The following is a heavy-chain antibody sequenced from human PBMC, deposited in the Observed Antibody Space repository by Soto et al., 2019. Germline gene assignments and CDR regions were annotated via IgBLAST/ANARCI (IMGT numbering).Heavy chain of an antibody. J-gene: IGHJ6*04. CDR2: IFPVFGTA. CDR3: ARAPQWSPTWYSYGLDG. V-gene: IGHV1-69*12. Sequence: QVQLVQSGAEMKKPGSLVKVSCKASGGTFSNVAIAWVRQAPGQGLEWMGGIFPVFGTATYAQKFRGRVIIVADESTMTTYMELNSLTSEETALYYCARAPQWSPTWYSYGLDGWGKGTSVIVSS. CDR1: GGTFSNVA. D-gene: IGHD2-15*01.